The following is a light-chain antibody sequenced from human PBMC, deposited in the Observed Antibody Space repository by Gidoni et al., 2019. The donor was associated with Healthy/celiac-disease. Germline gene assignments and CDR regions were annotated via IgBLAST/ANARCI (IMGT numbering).Light chain of an antibody. CDR1: QSVSSY. V-gene: IGKV3-11*01. Sequence: ERVLTQSPATLSLSPGERATLSCRASQSVSSYLAWYQQKPGQAPRLLIYDASNRATGIPARFSGSGSGTDFTLTISSLEPEDFAVYYCQQRSNWPLWTFXXXTKVEIK. CDR2: DAS. J-gene: IGKJ1*01. CDR3: QQRSNWPLWT.